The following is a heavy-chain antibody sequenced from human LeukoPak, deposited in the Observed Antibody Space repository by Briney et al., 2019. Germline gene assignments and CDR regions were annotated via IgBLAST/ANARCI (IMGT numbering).Heavy chain of an antibody. V-gene: IGHV4-59*01. CDR3: ARSSSTESYWADY. J-gene: IGHJ4*02. CDR1: GGSISTYY. CDR2: TYYTGTT. Sequence: SETLSLTCTVSGGSISTYYWSWIRQPPGKGLEWIGYTYYTGTTGYNPSLKSRVTISVDTSKNQFSLKLSSVTAADTAVYYCARSSSTESYWADYWGQGTLVTVSS. D-gene: IGHD1-26*01.